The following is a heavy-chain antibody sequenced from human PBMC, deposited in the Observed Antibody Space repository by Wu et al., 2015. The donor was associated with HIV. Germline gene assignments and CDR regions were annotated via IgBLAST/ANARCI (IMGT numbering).Heavy chain of an antibody. J-gene: IGHJ2*01. V-gene: IGHV1-18*01. CDR2: ISGYNDNT. Sequence: QGQLVQSGAEVKKPGASVKVFCKASGYTFTSYGISWVRQAPGQGLEWMGWISGYNDNTNYAQKVQGRVTMTTDTSTSTAYMELRSLRSDDTAVYYCARDDYYDSSGLGLPRYFDLWGRGTLVTVSS. CDR1: GYTFTSYG. CDR3: ARDDYYDSSGLGLPRYFDL. D-gene: IGHD3-22*01.